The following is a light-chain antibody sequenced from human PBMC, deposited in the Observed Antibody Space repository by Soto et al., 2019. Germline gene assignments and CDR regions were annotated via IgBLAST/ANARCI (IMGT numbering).Light chain of an antibody. Sequence: QSVLTQPASVSGSPGQSITISCTGTSSDVGSYNLVSWYQQHPGKAPKPMICEVSKRPSGVSNRFSGSKSGNTASLTISGLQAEDEADYYRCSYAGSSTVFGTGTKVTV. V-gene: IGLV2-23*02. J-gene: IGLJ1*01. CDR2: EVS. CDR1: SSDVGSYNL. CDR3: CSYAGSSTV.